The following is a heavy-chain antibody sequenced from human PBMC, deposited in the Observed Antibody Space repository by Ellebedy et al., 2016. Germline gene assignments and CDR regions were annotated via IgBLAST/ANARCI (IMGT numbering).Heavy chain of an antibody. D-gene: IGHD3-22*01. Sequence: GESLKISXVVSGFIFNDYSMNWVRQAPGKGLEWVSSISSSSSYIYYADSVKGRFTISRDNAWHALYLQMNSLRAEDTAVYFCARDVSLYSSSPSFDFWGQGMLVTVSS. J-gene: IGHJ4*02. CDR3: ARDVSLYSSSPSFDF. CDR2: ISSSSSYI. V-gene: IGHV3-21*04. CDR1: GFIFNDYS.